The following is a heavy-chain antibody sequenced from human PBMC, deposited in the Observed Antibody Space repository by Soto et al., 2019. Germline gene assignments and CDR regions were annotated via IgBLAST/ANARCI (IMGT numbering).Heavy chain of an antibody. J-gene: IGHJ5*02. CDR3: TRNPSPVVRGLINNNWSDP. D-gene: IGHD3-10*01. Sequence: SVKGRFTISRDNAKNSLYMQMNSLRVEDTAVYYCTRNPSPVVRGLINNNWSDPWGQGTLVTVSS. V-gene: IGHV3-21*01.